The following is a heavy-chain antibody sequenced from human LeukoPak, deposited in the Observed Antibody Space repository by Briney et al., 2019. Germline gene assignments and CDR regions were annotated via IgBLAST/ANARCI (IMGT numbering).Heavy chain of an antibody. CDR3: AKEIYCTATTCQGNDAFHI. CDR2: IRYDGTTT. J-gene: IGHJ3*02. CDR1: GFHFSNFG. V-gene: IGHV3-30*02. D-gene: IGHD2-8*02. Sequence: GGSLRLSCAGSGFHFSNFGMHWVRQAPGKGLEWVTFIRYDGTTTYYADSVKGRFAISRDNSRNTVYLQMSSLKAEDTAEYYCAKEIYCTATTCQGNDAFHIWGQGTVVTVSS.